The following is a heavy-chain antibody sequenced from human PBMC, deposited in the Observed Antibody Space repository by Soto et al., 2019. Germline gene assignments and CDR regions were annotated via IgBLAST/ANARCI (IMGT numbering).Heavy chain of an antibody. V-gene: IGHV1-8*01. J-gene: IGHJ4*02. D-gene: IGHD6-19*01. CDR3: ARAKGSGGYDY. CDR2: MNPNSGNT. Sequence: QVQLVQSGAEVKKPGASVKVSCKASGYTFTSYDINWVRQATGQGLEWMGWMNPNSGNTGYAQKFQGRVPRTRNTAISTAYMELSSLGSGGAAVYYWARAKGSGGYDYWGQGTVVTVSS. CDR1: GYTFTSYD.